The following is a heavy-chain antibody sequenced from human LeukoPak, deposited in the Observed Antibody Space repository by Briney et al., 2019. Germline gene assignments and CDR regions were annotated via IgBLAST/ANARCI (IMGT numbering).Heavy chain of an antibody. V-gene: IGHV3-7*01. D-gene: IGHD3-10*01. J-gene: IGHJ4*02. CDR3: ARARGITMVRGVTYYFDY. CDR2: IKQDGSEK. Sequence: GSLLLSCAASGFTFSSYWMSWVRQAPGKGLEWVANIKQDGSEKYYVDSVKGRFTISRDNAKNSLYLQMNSLRAEDTAVYYCARARGITMVRGVTYYFDYWGQGTLVTVSP. CDR1: GFTFSSYW.